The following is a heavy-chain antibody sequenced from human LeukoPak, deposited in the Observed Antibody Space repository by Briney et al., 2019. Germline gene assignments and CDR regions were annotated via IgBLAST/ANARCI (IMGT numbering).Heavy chain of an antibody. CDR2: IYYSGST. Sequence: SETLSLTCTVSGGSISSSSYYWGWIRQPPGEGLEWIGSIYYSGSTYYNPSLKSRVTISVDTSKNQFSLKLSSVTAADTAVYYWSRRGVGEVFPNGHFDNWGQRTIVNGSS. D-gene: IGHD3-10*01. J-gene: IGHJ3*02. CDR3: SRRGVGEVFPNGHFDN. CDR1: GGSISSSSYY. V-gene: IGHV4-39*01.